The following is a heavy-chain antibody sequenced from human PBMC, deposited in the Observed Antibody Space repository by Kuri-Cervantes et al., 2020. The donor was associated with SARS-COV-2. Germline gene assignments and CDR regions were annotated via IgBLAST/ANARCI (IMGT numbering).Heavy chain of an antibody. D-gene: IGHD2-15*01. CDR1: GFTFSDYY. Sequence: GESLNIPCPASGFTFSDYYMRWSRQAPGKRLAWVSYISSSGSTIYYADSVKGRFTISRDNAKNSLYLQMNSLRAGDTAVYYCARTGLPGWYYYYGMDVWGQGTTVTVSS. V-gene: IGHV3-11*01. J-gene: IGHJ6*02. CDR3: ARTGLPGWYYYYGMDV. CDR2: ISSSGSTI.